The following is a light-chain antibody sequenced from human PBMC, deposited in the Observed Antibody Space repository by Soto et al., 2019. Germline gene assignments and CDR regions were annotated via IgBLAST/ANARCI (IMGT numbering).Light chain of an antibody. J-gene: IGKJ4*01. CDR2: DAS. Sequence: DIQMTQSPSSLSASVGDRVTITCQASQDISKYLNCYQQKQGKAPKLLIYDASNLETGVPSRFSGSGSGTDFTFTISSLQPEDIATYYCQQYDNPPTFGGGTKVEIK. CDR1: QDISKY. CDR3: QQYDNPPT. V-gene: IGKV1-33*01.